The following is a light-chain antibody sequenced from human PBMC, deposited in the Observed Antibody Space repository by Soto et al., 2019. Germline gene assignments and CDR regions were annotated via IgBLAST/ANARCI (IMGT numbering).Light chain of an antibody. J-gene: IGKJ4*01. CDR1: QSVSSN. CDR3: QQYHRWPVT. CDR2: GAS. V-gene: IGKV3-15*01. Sequence: EIVMTQSPATLSVSPGEIATLSCSASQSVSSNLAWYQQKPGQAPRLLISGASTGAIGIPARFSGSGSGTEFTLTINSLQSEDFAIYYCQQYHRWPVTFGGGTKVDIK.